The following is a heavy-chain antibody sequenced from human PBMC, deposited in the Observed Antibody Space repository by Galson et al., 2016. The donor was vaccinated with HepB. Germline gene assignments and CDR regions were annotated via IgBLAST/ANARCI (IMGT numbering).Heavy chain of an antibody. J-gene: IGHJ4*02. CDR3: ARLNGDYGAYFDY. CDR2: INHGGST. V-gene: IGHV4-34*01. CDR1: GGSFSGSS. Sequence: SETLSLTCAVYGGSFSGSSWSWIRQPPVKGLEWIGAINHGGSTNYNPSLKCRVPISIDTSKIQFSLKVTSVTATGTAGDYCARLNGDYGAYFDYWGQGALVTVSS. D-gene: IGHD4-17*01.